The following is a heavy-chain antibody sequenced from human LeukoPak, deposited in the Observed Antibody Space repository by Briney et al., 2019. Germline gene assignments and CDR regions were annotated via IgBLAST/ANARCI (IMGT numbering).Heavy chain of an antibody. V-gene: IGHV4-34*01. D-gene: IGHD4-11*01. CDR1: GGSFSGYY. J-gene: IGHJ4*02. Sequence: SETLSLTCAVYGGSFSGYYWSWIRQPPGKGLEWIGEINHSGSTNYNPSLKSRVTISVDTSKNQFSLKLSSVTAADTAVYYCARRYSNYFYWGQGTLVTVSS. CDR2: INHSGST. CDR3: ARRYSNYFY.